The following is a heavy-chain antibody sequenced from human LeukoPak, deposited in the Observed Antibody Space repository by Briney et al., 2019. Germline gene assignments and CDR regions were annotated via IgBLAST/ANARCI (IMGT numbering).Heavy chain of an antibody. CDR3: ARVASSSDFDP. J-gene: IGHJ5*02. V-gene: IGHV3-21*01. D-gene: IGHD6-13*01. CDR1: GFTFSSYS. CDR2: ISSSSSYI. Sequence: GGSLRLSCAASGFTFSSYSVNWVRQAPGKGLEWVSSISSSSSYIYYADSVKGRFTISRDNAKNSLYLQMNSLRAEDTAVYYCARVASSSDFDPWGQGTLVTVSS.